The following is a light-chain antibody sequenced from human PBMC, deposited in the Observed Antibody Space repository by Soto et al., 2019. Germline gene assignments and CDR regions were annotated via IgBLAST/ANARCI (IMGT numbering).Light chain of an antibody. CDR2: QDS. J-gene: IGLJ2*01. V-gene: IGLV3-1*01. CDR3: QAWDSSTAWVV. CDR1: KLGDKY. Sequence: SYELTQTPSVSVSPGQTASITCSGEKLGDKYACWYQQKPGQSPVLVIYQDSKRPSGIPERFSGSNSGNTATLTISGTQAMDEADYYCQAWDSSTAWVVFGGGTKLTVL.